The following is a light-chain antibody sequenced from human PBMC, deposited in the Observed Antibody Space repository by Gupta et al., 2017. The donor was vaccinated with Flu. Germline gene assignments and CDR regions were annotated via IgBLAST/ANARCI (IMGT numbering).Light chain of an antibody. CDR3: FSDAVSDNDI. CDR1: SSDVGGYNY. Sequence: SVTISFTGTSSDVGGYNYVSWYQHAPGKAPNLLIYDVTKRPGGVPGRFSGSKSGNTASLTISGRQPEEEAEYFCFSDAVSDNDIFGGGTKVTVI. CDR2: DVT. V-gene: IGLV2-11*01. J-gene: IGLJ2*01.